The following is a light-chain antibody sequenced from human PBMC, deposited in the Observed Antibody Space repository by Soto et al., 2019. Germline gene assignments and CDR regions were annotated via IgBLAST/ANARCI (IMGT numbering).Light chain of an antibody. CDR3: QQYGSSPYT. CDR2: GAS. V-gene: IGKV3-20*01. J-gene: IGKJ2*01. Sequence: ENALTQSPGTLYLSPGERATLSCRTSQSVSSSHLAWYQQKPDQAPRILIYGASSRATGIPDRFSGSGSGTDFTLTIICLEPEDFAVYYCQQYGSSPYTFGQGTKLEIK. CDR1: QSVSSSH.